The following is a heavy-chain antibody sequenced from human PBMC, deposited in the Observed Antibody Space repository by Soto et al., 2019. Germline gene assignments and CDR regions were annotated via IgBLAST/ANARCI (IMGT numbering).Heavy chain of an antibody. D-gene: IGHD4-17*01. CDR3: TTVSGDTHYYYYYGMDV. CDR1: GFTFSNAW. Sequence: GGSLRLSCAASGFTFSNAWMNWVRQAPGKGLEWVGRIKSKTDGGTTDYAAPVKGRFTISRDDSKNTLYLQMNSLKTEDTAVYFCTTVSGDTHYYYYYGMDVRGQGTMVTSP. V-gene: IGHV3-15*07. CDR2: IKSKTDGGTT. J-gene: IGHJ6*02.